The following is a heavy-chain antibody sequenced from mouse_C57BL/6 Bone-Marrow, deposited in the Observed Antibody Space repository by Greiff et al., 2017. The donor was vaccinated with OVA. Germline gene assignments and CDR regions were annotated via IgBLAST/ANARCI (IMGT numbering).Heavy chain of an antibody. CDR3: ASLNWYFDV. CDR1: GSTLTSYG. J-gene: IGHJ1*03. Sequence: QVKLQQPGAGLLKPGPSVKLSCKASGSTLTSYGMQRVKQRPGQRLEWIGEIDHSDSYTNYNQRFKGKATLTVDTSSSTAYMQLSSLTSEDSAVYYCASLNWYFDVWGTGTTVTVSS. CDR2: IDHSDSYT. V-gene: IGHV1-50*01.